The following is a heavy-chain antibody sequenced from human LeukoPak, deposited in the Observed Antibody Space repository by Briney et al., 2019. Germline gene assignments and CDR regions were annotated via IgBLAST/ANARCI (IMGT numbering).Heavy chain of an antibody. CDR2: ISYDGSNK. Sequence: GRSLRLSCAASGFAFSTYGMLGLRQAPGKGLEWVAVISYDGSNKYYADSVKGRFTISRDNSKNTLFLQMNSLRAEDTAVYFCAKGRVNYGSGSYPNDYWGQGTLVTVSS. CDR1: GFAFSTYG. D-gene: IGHD3-10*01. CDR3: AKGRVNYGSGSYPNDY. J-gene: IGHJ4*02. V-gene: IGHV3-30*18.